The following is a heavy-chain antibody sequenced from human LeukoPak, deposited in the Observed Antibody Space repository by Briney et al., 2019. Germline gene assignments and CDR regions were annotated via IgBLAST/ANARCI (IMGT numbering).Heavy chain of an antibody. CDR1: GFTFSNYA. D-gene: IGHD3-16*02. CDR2: ISSSGSTI. J-gene: IGHJ4*02. CDR3: ASNYDYVWGSYRIEDY. Sequence: GGSLRLSCAASGFTFSNYAMSWVRQAPGKGLEWVSYISSSGSTIYYADSVKGRFTISRDNAKNSLYLQMNSLRAEDTAVYYCASNYDYVWGSYRIEDYWGQGTLVTVSS. V-gene: IGHV3-11*01.